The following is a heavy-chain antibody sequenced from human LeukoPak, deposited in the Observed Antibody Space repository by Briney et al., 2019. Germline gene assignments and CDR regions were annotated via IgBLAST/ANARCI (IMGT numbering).Heavy chain of an antibody. CDR1: GFTFTTYA. Sequence: GGSLRLSCAASGFTFTTYAMSWVRQTSGQGLEWVSTISDGGTSTYYADSVRGRFTISRDNSQNTLFLQMNSLRAEDTAMYYCGKSASTSQRGYFDYWGQGTQVTVSS. V-gene: IGHV3-23*01. J-gene: IGHJ4*02. CDR3: GKSASTSQRGYFDY. CDR2: ISDGGTST. D-gene: IGHD6-13*01.